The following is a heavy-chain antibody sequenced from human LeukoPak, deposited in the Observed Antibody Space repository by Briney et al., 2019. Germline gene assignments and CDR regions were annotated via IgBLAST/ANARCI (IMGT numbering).Heavy chain of an antibody. D-gene: IGHD6-19*01. V-gene: IGHV3-7*01. Sequence: GGSLRLSCGASKFTFSNYWMSWVRRAPGKGLERVAHTNQDGSKNYYVDSVRGRFTISRDNAKNSLYLQMNSLRAEDTAVYFCATTVAGYPDEYLDYWGQGTLVTVSS. CDR3: ATTVAGYPDEYLDY. CDR1: KFTFSNYW. CDR2: TNQDGSKN. J-gene: IGHJ4*02.